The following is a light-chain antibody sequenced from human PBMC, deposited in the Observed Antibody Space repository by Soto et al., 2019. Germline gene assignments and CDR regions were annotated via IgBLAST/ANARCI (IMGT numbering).Light chain of an antibody. V-gene: IGKV3-20*01. CDR1: QSVSSSY. J-gene: IGKJ1*01. CDR2: GAS. Sequence: EIVLTQSPGTLSLSPGERATLSCRASQSVSSSYLAWYQQKPGQAPRLLIYGASSTATGIPDRFSGSGSGTDFTRTISRLEPEEFAVYYCQQYGSSRTFGQATKVEIK. CDR3: QQYGSSRT.